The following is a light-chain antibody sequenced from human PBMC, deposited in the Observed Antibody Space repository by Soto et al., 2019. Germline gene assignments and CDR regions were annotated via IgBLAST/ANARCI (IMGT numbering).Light chain of an antibody. CDR2: DVS. CDR1: SSDVGGYNY. J-gene: IGLJ2*01. V-gene: IGLV2-14*01. CDR3: SSYTSSFVV. Sequence: QSALTQPASVSGSPGPSITISCTGTSSDVGGYNYVSWYQQHPGKAPKLMIYDVSNRTSGVSNRFSGSKSGNTASRTISGLQAEDEADYYCSSYTSSFVVFGGGTKLTVL.